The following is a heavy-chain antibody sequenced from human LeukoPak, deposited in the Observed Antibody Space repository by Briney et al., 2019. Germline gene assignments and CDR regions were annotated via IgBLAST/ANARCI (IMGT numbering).Heavy chain of an antibody. V-gene: IGHV1-18*01. D-gene: IGHD1-26*01. Sequence: ASVKVSCKASGYTFTSYGISWVRQAPGQGLEWMGWTSANNGNTNYAQKLQGRVTMTTDTSTSTAYMELRSLRSDDTAVYYCARGLRRNVGATTPLGYWGQGTLVTVSS. J-gene: IGHJ4*02. CDR3: ARGLRRNVGATTPLGY. CDR1: GYTFTSYG. CDR2: TSANNGNT.